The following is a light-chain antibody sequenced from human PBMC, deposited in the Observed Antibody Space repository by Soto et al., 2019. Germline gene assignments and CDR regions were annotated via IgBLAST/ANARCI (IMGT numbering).Light chain of an antibody. Sequence: QSVLTQPPSASGTPGQRVTISCSGSSSNIGSNYVYWYQQLPGTAPKLLIYDNYQRPSGVPDRFSGSKSGTSASLAISGLRSEDEADYYCAAWDDGLSSYLFGTGTKVTVL. J-gene: IGLJ1*01. CDR1: SSNIGSNY. CDR2: DNY. CDR3: AAWDDGLSSYL. V-gene: IGLV1-47*02.